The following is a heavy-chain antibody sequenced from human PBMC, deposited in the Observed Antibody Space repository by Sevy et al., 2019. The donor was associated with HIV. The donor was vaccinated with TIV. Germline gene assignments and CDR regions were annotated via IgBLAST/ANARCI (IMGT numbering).Heavy chain of an antibody. Sequence: ASVKVSCKASGYTFTGYYMHWVRQAPGQGLEWMGRINPNSGGTNYAQKFQGRVTMTRDTSISTAYMELSRLRSDDTAVYYCARDSITIFVSGYNWFDPWGQGTLVTVSS. J-gene: IGHJ5*02. CDR2: INPNSGGT. D-gene: IGHD3-3*01. CDR1: GYTFTGYY. CDR3: ARDSITIFVSGYNWFDP. V-gene: IGHV1-2*06.